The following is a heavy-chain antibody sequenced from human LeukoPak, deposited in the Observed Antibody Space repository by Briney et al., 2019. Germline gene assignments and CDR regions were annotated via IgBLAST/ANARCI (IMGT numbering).Heavy chain of an antibody. Sequence: PGGSLTLSCAASGFTFGSYTMNWVRQAPGKGLEWVSSISSSSNYIHYADSLKGRFTISRDNANNSLYLQMNSLRAEDTAVYYCARVGTRADWGQGTLVTVSS. V-gene: IGHV3-21*01. J-gene: IGHJ4*02. CDR1: GFTFGSYT. CDR2: ISSSSNYI. CDR3: ARVGTRAD. D-gene: IGHD1-1*01.